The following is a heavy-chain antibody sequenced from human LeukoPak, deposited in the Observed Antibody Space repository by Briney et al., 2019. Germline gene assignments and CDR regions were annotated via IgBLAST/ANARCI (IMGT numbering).Heavy chain of an antibody. CDR2: ISGSGGST. V-gene: IGHV3-23*01. Sequence: GGSLRLSCAASGFTFSSYAMSWVRQAPGKGLEWVSAISGSGGSTYYADSVKGRFTISRDNSKNTLYLQMNSLRAEDTAVYYCLGYYDSSGYYPDYWGQGTLVTVSS. D-gene: IGHD3-22*01. CDR1: GFTFSSYA. J-gene: IGHJ4*02. CDR3: LGYYDSSGYYPDY.